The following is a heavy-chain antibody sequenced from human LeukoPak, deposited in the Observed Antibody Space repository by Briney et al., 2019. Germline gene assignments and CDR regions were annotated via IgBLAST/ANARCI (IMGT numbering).Heavy chain of an antibody. V-gene: IGHV3-7*01. D-gene: IGHD1-1*01. Sequence: GGSLRLSCAASGFIFKKYWMNWVRQVPGKGLECLANIKEDGSETYYADSVKGRFTISRDNSKNTLYLQMNSLRAEDTAVYYCAKRKNWNADYWGQGTLVTVSS. CDR1: GFIFKKYW. CDR2: IKEDGSET. J-gene: IGHJ4*02. CDR3: AKRKNWNADY.